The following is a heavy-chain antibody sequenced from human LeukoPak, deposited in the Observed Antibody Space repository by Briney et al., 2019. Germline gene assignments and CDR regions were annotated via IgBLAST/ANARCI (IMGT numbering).Heavy chain of an antibody. D-gene: IGHD5-12*01. Sequence: GASVKVSCKASGYTFTSYDINGVRQATGQGLEWMGWMNPNSGNTGYAQKFQGRVTMTRNTSISTAYMELSSLRSEDTAVYYCARGRSGYDIFDYWGQGTLVTVSS. J-gene: IGHJ4*02. CDR2: MNPNSGNT. CDR3: ARGRSGYDIFDY. V-gene: IGHV1-8*01. CDR1: GYTFTSYD.